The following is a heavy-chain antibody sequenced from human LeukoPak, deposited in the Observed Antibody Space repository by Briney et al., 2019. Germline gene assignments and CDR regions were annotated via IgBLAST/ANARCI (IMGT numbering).Heavy chain of an antibody. CDR1: GGSISSGDYY. J-gene: IGHJ6*02. V-gene: IGHV4-30-4*01. Sequence: SQTLSLTCTVSGGSISSGDYYWSWIRQPPGKGLEWIGYIYYSGSTYYNPSLKSRVTISVDTSKNQFSLKLSSVTAADTAVYYCARGMLARAGNGMDVWGQGTTVTVSS. CDR2: IYYSGST. CDR3: ARGMLARAGNGMDV. D-gene: IGHD1-14*01.